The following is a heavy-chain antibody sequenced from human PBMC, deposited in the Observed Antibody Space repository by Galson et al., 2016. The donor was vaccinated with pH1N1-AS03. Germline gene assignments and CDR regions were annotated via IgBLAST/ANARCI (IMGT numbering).Heavy chain of an antibody. V-gene: IGHV3-48*03. D-gene: IGHD5-12*01. CDR3: ARDLKWGFGGGLTYGMDV. CDR2: ISSSGSTI. Sequence: SLRLSCAASGFTFRSYEMNWVRQAPGKGLEWVSYISSSGSTIYYADSVKGRFTLSRDNAKNSLYLQMNSLRVEDTAIYYCARDLKWGFGGGLTYGMDVWGQGTTVTVSS. J-gene: IGHJ6*02. CDR1: GFTFRSYE.